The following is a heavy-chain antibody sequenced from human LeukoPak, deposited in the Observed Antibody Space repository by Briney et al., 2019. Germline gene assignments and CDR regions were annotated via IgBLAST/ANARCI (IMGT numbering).Heavy chain of an antibody. D-gene: IGHD6-13*01. CDR1: GGSFSGYY. V-gene: IGHV4-34*01. J-gene: IGHJ4*02. Sequence: SETLSLTCAVYGGSFSGYYWSWIRQPPGKGLEWIGSIYYSGSTYYNPSLKSRVTISVDTSKNQFSLKLSSVTAADTAVYYCARVPGSWTYFDYWGQGTLVTVSS. CDR2: IYYSGST. CDR3: ARVPGSWTYFDY.